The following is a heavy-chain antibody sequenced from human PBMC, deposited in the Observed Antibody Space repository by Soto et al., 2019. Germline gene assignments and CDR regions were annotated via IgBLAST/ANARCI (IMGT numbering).Heavy chain of an antibody. CDR1: GFTFSSYE. J-gene: IGHJ4*02. CDR2: ISGSGRTI. V-gene: IGHV3-48*03. Sequence: PGGSLRLSCGTSGFTFSSYEMNWVRQAPGKGLEWVSYISGSGRTIYYADSVKGRFTISRDNAKNSLFLQMNSLRAEDTAVYYCAREAADTNAFDYWGQGTLVTVSS. CDR3: AREAADTNAFDY. D-gene: IGHD6-13*01.